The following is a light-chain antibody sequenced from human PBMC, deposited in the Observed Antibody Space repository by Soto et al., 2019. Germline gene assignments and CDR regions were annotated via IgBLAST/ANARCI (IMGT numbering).Light chain of an antibody. V-gene: IGKV1-8*01. CDR3: QQYYSYPRT. CDR1: QGISSY. J-gene: IGKJ2*01. Sequence: AIRMTQSPSSFSASTGARVTITCRASQGISSYLAWYQQKPGKASKLLIYAASTLQSGVPPRFSGSGSGTDLTLTISCLQTEDFSTYYSQQYYSYPRTCGQGTKLEIK. CDR2: AAS.